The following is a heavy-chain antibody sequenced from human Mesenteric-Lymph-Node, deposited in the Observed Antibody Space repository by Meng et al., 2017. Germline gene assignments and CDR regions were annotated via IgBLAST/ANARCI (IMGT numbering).Heavy chain of an antibody. Sequence: GGSLRLSCAASGFTFSGSAMHWVRQASGKGLEWVGRIRSKANSYATSYAASVRGRFTISRDDSENTAYLQMSSLTTEDTAVYYCTRQGYGAYYGLDVWGQGATVTVSS. D-gene: IGHD4-17*01. CDR3: TRQGYGAYYGLDV. J-gene: IGHJ6*02. CDR1: GFTFSGSA. V-gene: IGHV3-73*01. CDR2: IRSKANSYAT.